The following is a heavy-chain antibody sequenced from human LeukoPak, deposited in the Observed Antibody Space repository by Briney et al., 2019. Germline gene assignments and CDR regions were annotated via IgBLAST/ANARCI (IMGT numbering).Heavy chain of an antibody. CDR3: ARVAAWDSSGYLFDY. D-gene: IGHD3-22*01. Sequence: GGSLRLSCAASGVTFSSYWMHWVRQAPGKGLVGVSRINSDGSSTSYADSVKGRFTISRENAKNTLYLQMNSLRAEDTAVYYCARVAAWDSSGYLFDYWGQGTLATVSS. CDR2: INSDGSST. V-gene: IGHV3-74*01. CDR1: GVTFSSYW. J-gene: IGHJ4*02.